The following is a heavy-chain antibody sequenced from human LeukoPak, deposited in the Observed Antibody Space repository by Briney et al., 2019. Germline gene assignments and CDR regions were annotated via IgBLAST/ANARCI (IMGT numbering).Heavy chain of an antibody. CDR2: ISAYNGNT. Sequence: ASVKVSCKASGYTFTSYGISWVRQAPGQGLEWMGWISAYNGNTNYAQKLQGRVTITTDTSTSTAYMELRSLRSDDTAVYYSARCREYQLLNYYMDVWGKGTTVTVSS. CDR1: GYTFTSYG. V-gene: IGHV1-18*01. J-gene: IGHJ6*03. CDR3: ARCREYQLLNYYMDV. D-gene: IGHD2-2*01.